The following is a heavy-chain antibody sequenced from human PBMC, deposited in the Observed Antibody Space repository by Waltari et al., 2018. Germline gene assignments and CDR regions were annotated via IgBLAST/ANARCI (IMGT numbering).Heavy chain of an antibody. V-gene: IGHV3-66*01. CDR3: ARGYCSGGSCFYGMDV. D-gene: IGHD2-15*01. CDR2: VYSGGTT. CDR1: GISVNINH. Sequence: EVQLVESGGGFVQPGGSLRLSCAASGISVNINHMSWVRPAPGKGLEWGSGVYSGGTTYYADSVKGRFTISRDNSKNTLDLQMYSLRAEDTALYYCARGYCSGGSCFYGMDVWGQGTTVTVSS. J-gene: IGHJ6*02.